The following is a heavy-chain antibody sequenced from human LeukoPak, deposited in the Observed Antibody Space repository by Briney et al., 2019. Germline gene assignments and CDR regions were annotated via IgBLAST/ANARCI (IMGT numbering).Heavy chain of an antibody. CDR3: ARDRSGYSSGIDY. CDR2: IYYSGST. D-gene: IGHD6-25*01. Sequence: SETLSLTCTVSGGSISSGGYYWSWIRQHPGKGLEWIGYIYYSGSTNYNPSLKSRVTISVDTSKNQFSLKLSSVTAADTAVYYCARDRSGYSSGIDYWGQGTLVTVSS. V-gene: IGHV4-61*08. CDR1: GGSISSGGYY. J-gene: IGHJ4*02.